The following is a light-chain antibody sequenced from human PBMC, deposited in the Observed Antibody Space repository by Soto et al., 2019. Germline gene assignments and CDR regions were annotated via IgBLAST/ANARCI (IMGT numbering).Light chain of an antibody. J-gene: IGKJ5*01. Sequence: AIQLTQSPSSLSASAGDRAIITCRASQGISSALAWYQQKPGKAPKLLIYVASSLESGVPSRFSGSGSGTDFTLTISSLQPEDFATYCWQQFNSYPFTFGQGTRLEIK. CDR3: QQFNSYPFT. V-gene: IGKV1-13*02. CDR2: VAS. CDR1: QGISSA.